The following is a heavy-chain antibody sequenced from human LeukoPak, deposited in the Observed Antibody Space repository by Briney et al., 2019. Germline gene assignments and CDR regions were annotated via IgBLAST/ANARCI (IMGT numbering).Heavy chain of an antibody. J-gene: IGHJ4*02. D-gene: IGHD6-13*01. CDR2: ITSGANT. V-gene: IGHV3-23*01. CDR1: GFTFSSYA. Sequence: GGSLRLSCAASGFTFSSYAMSWVRQAPGKGLEWVSGITSGANTYYADSVKGRFTISRDNSENTLSLQMNSLRAEDTAIYYCAKARAGDITAAFNYWGQGTLVTVFS. CDR3: AKARAGDITAAFNY.